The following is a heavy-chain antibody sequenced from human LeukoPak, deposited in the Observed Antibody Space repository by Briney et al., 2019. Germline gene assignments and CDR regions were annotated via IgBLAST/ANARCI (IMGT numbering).Heavy chain of an antibody. J-gene: IGHJ4*02. CDR1: GFTFSSYA. CDR2: ISYDGSNK. Sequence: GRSLRLSCAASGFTFSSYAMHWVRQAPGKGLEWVAVISYDGSNKYYADSVKGRFTISRDNSKNTLYLQMNSLRAEDTAVCYCARDWLSKYYFDYWGQGTLVTVSS. CDR3: ARDWLSKYYFDY. D-gene: IGHD6-19*01. V-gene: IGHV3-30-3*01.